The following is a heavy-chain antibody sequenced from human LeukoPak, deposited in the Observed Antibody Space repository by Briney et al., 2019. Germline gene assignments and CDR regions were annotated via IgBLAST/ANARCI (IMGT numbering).Heavy chain of an antibody. CDR2: IYYTGNT. Sequence: SETLSLTCTVSGGSISSSYWSWIRQPPGKGLEWIGYIYYTGNTNYNPSLKSRVTISVDTSKNQFSLKLSSVTAADTAVYYCASYDSSGSDAFDIWGQGTMVTVSS. CDR3: ASYDSSGSDAFDI. V-gene: IGHV4-59*12. CDR1: GGSISSSY. J-gene: IGHJ3*02. D-gene: IGHD3-22*01.